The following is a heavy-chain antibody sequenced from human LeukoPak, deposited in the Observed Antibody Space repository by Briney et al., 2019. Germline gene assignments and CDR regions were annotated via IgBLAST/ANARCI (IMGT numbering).Heavy chain of an antibody. D-gene: IGHD3-9*01. V-gene: IGHV1-2*02. J-gene: IGHJ4*02. CDR3: AGSPDILTGEKFDY. CDR2: INPNSGGT. CDR1: GYTFTSYY. Sequence: ASVKVSCKASGYTFTSYYMHWVRQAPGQGLEWMGWINPNSGGTNYAQKFQGRVTMTRDTSISTVYMELSRLRSDDTAVYYCAGSPDILTGEKFDYWGQGTLVTVSS.